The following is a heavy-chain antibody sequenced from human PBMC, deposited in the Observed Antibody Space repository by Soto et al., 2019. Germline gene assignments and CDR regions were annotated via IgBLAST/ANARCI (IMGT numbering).Heavy chain of an antibody. CDR3: ARGLGGSWFFL. CDR1: GFPFSNDA. CDR2: IDFDSSPI. J-gene: IGHJ5*02. Sequence: PVGSMRLSSVGSGFPFSNDAMTWVRQAPGKGLEWLSYIDFDSSPIKYADSVMGRFTVSRDNAKGSLYLQMNNLRPEDTAIYYCARGLGGSWFFLWGPGTLVTVSS. D-gene: IGHD6-25*01. V-gene: IGHV3-48*04.